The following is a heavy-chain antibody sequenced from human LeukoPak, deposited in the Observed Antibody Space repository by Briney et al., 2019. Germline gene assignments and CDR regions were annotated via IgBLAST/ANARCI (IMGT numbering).Heavy chain of an antibody. Sequence: AGGSLRLSCAASGFTFSSYAMSWVRQAPGKGLEWVSSISGSGGTTYYADSVKGRFTISRDNSKNTLYLQMNSLRAEDTAVYYCAKDLCSGGSCYFHDYWGQGTLVTVSS. CDR1: GFTFSSYA. J-gene: IGHJ4*02. CDR3: AKDLCSGGSCYFHDY. CDR2: ISGSGGTT. V-gene: IGHV3-23*01. D-gene: IGHD2-15*01.